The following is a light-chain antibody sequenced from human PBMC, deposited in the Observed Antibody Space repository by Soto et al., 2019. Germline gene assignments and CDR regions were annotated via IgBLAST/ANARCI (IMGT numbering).Light chain of an antibody. CDR1: SGHSSYA. CDR2: LNSDGSH. CDR3: QTWGSGIRVV. V-gene: IGLV4-69*01. Sequence: QTLVTQSPSASASLGASVKFTCTLSSGHSSYAIAWHQQQPEKGPRYLMKLNSDGSHSKGDGIPDRFSGSSSGAERYLTISSLQSEDEADYYCQTWGSGIRVVFGGGTKVTVL. J-gene: IGLJ2*01.